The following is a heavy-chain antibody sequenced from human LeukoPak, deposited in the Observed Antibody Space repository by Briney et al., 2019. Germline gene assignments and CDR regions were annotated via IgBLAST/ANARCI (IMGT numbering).Heavy chain of an antibody. CDR2: INSDGSST. Sequence: GGSLRLSCAASGFTFSSYWMHWVRQAPGKGLVWVSRINSDGSSTSNADSVKGRFTISRDNGKNTLYLQMNSLRAEDTAMYYCGRENRRAFDIWGQGTMVAVSS. CDR3: GRENRRAFDI. V-gene: IGHV3-74*01. CDR1: GFTFSSYW. J-gene: IGHJ3*02.